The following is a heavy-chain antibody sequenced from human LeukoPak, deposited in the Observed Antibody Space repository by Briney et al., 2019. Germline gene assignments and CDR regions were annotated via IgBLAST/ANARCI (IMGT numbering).Heavy chain of an antibody. CDR3: ARPFIETPSLGALDY. J-gene: IGHJ4*02. CDR2: INPDSGGT. CDR1: GYTFTDYY. V-gene: IGHV1-2*02. Sequence: GASVKVSCKASGYTFTDYYMHWVRQAPGQGLEWIGWINPDSGGTNYAQNFQGRVTMTRDTSISTAYMELSRLRSDDTAVYYCARPFIETPSLGALDYWGQGTLVTVSS. D-gene: IGHD4-23*01.